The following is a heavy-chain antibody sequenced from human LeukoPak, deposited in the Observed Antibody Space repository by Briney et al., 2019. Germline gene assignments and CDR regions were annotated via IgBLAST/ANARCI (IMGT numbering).Heavy chain of an antibody. J-gene: IGHJ4*02. CDR1: GFTFKSYA. Sequence: PGGSLRLSCAASGFTFKSYAMSWVRQAPGKGLEWVSSISGSGGSTFYVDSVKGRFTISRDNTKNTLYLQMNSLRAEDTALYYCAKDPQRGSPYYFDYWGQGTLVTVSS. CDR3: AKDPQRGSPYYFDY. CDR2: ISGSGGST. V-gene: IGHV3-23*01. D-gene: IGHD1-26*01.